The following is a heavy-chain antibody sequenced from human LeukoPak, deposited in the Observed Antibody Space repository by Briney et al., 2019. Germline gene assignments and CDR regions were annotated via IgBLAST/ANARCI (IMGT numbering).Heavy chain of an antibody. D-gene: IGHD2-2*01. CDR3: ARREGSIVVVPAARTYVSRFNNWFDP. V-gene: IGHV4-39*01. J-gene: IGHJ5*02. CDR2: IYYSGST. CDR1: GGSISSSSYY. Sequence: PSETLSLTCTVSGGSISSSSYYWGWIRQPPGKGLEWIGSIYYSGSTYYNPSLKSRVTISVDTSKNQFSLKLSSVTAADTAVYYCARREGSIVVVPAARTYVSRFNNWFDPWGQGTLVTVSS.